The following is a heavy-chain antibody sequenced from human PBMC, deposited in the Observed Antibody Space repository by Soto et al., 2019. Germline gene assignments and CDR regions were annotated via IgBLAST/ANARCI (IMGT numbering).Heavy chain of an antibody. CDR3: AREDGGGDTVGV. V-gene: IGHV4-30-4*08. Sequence: QVQLQQSGPGLVKPSQTLSLTCTVSGGSISSDYYHWTWIRQSPERGLEWIGYIHHSGSILYNPALRSRGTISVDTSRNQFSLQLSSVTAADTAVYFCAREDGGGDTVGVGGGGTTVTVSS. D-gene: IGHD2-21*02. J-gene: IGHJ6*01. CDR1: GGSISSDYYH. CDR2: IHHSGSI.